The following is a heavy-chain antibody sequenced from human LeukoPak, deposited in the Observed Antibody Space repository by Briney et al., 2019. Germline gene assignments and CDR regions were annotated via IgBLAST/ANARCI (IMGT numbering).Heavy chain of an antibody. CDR3: ARSAFYAFDI. Sequence: GGSLRLSCAASGFTFSYYWMHWVRQAPGKGLVWVSRITIDGSSTGYADSVKGRFTISRDNAKNTLYLQMNSLRAEDTAAYYCARSAFYAFDIWGQGTMVTVSS. CDR1: GFTFSYYW. D-gene: IGHD3-16*02. CDR2: ITIDGSST. V-gene: IGHV3-74*01. J-gene: IGHJ3*02.